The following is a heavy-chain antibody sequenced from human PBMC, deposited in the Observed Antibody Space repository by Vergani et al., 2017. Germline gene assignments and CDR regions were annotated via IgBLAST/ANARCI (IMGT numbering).Heavy chain of an antibody. CDR1: GYTFSSYG. J-gene: IGHJ5*02. CDR2: ITPQNGGT. D-gene: IGHD4-17*01. Sequence: QVHLVQSGAEVKKPGASVKVSCKTSGYTFSSYGISWVRQAPGQGLEWMGRITPQNGGTQYAEKFKGRVTMTRDTSITTAYMELTSLTSDDTAVYYCARGRPYGGWFDPWGQGSLVTVSS. V-gene: IGHV1-18*01. CDR3: ARGRPYGGWFDP.